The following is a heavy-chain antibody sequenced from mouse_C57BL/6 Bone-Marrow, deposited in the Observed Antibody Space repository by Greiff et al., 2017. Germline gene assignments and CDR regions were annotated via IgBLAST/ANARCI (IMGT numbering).Heavy chain of an antibody. V-gene: IGHV1-31*01. Sequence: ESGPELVKPGASVKISCKASGYSFTGYYMHWVKQSHGNILDWIGYIYPYNGVSSYNQKFKGKATLTVDKSSSTAYMELRSLTSEDAAVYYCGRGERGCELAYWGQGTLVTVSA. CDR2: IYPYNGVS. CDR3: GRGERGCELAY. CDR1: GYSFTGYY. J-gene: IGHJ3*01.